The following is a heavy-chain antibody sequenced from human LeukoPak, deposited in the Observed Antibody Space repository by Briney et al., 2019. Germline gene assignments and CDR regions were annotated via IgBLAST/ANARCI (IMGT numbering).Heavy chain of an antibody. CDR1: GFSFNPYW. Sequence: GESLRLSCVASGFSFNPYWMAWVRRAPGKGLEWVATISHDGYSTFYVDSVRGRFSISRDNAQNSLFLQMGSLRVDDTAVYYCAREYYASFDYWGQGALVTVSS. CDR2: ISHDGYST. J-gene: IGHJ4*02. CDR3: AREYYASFDY. D-gene: IGHD3-16*01. V-gene: IGHV3-7*01.